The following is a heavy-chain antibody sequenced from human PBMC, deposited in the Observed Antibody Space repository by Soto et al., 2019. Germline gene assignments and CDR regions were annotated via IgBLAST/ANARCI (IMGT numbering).Heavy chain of an antibody. CDR3: ASSGIYYDFWSGYAH. J-gene: IGHJ4*02. D-gene: IGHD3-3*01. V-gene: IGHV4-59*01. Sequence: SETLSLTCTVSGGSISSYYWSWIRQPPGKGLEWIGYIYYSGSTNYNPSLKSRVTISVDTSKNQFSLKLSSVTAADTAVYYCASSGIYYDFWSGYAHWGQGTLVTSPQ. CDR2: IYYSGST. CDR1: GGSISSYY.